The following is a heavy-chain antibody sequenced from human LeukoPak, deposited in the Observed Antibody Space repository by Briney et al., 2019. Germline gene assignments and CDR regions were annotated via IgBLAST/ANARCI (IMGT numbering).Heavy chain of an antibody. CDR2: ISSSSSYI. D-gene: IGHD1-26*01. J-gene: IGHJ4*02. Sequence: GGSLRLSCAASGFTFSSYSMNWVRQAPGKGLEWVSSISSSSSYIYYADPVKGRFTISRDNAKNSLYLQMNSLRAEDTAVYYCARYVGAVDYWGQGTLVTVSS. V-gene: IGHV3-21*01. CDR3: ARYVGAVDY. CDR1: GFTFSSYS.